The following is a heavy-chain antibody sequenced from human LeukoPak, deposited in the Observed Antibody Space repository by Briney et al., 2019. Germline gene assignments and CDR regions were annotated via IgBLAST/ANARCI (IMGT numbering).Heavy chain of an antibody. Sequence: PGGSLRLSCAASGFTFSSYSMYWVRQAPGKGLEWVSYISTTSTTIDYADSVKGRFTISRDNSKNTLYLQMNSLRAEDTAVYYCARDADPITIFGVQWYYYYGMDVWGQGTTVTVSS. V-gene: IGHV3-48*01. CDR3: ARDADPITIFGVQWYYYYGMDV. J-gene: IGHJ6*02. D-gene: IGHD3-3*01. CDR2: ISTTSTTI. CDR1: GFTFSSYS.